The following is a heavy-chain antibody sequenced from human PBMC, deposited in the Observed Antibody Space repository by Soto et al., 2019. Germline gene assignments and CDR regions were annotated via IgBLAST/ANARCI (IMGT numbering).Heavy chain of an antibody. CDR1: GFTFSSYG. J-gene: IGHJ5*02. V-gene: IGHV3-33*01. D-gene: IGHD3-16*02. CDR2: IWYDGSNK. CDR3: EREYYDYVWGSYRAFWFDP. Sequence: QVQLVESGGGVVQPGRSLRLSCAASGFTFSSYGMHWVRQAPGKGLEWVAGIWYDGSNKYYADSVKGRFTISRDNSKNTLYLQMNSLRAEDTAVYYCEREYYDYVWGSYRAFWFDPWGQGTLVTVSS.